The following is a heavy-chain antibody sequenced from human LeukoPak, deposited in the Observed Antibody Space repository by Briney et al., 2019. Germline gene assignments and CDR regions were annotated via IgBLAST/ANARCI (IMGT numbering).Heavy chain of an antibody. Sequence: ASVKVSCKASGYTFTNDDISWVRQATGQGLEWIGKMNPNSGNTGYAQKFQGRVTMTRSTSVNTVHMELNSLTSEDTAVYFCARNASGTGYTAWGQGTLVTVSS. D-gene: IGHD3-9*01. CDR3: ARNASGTGYTA. CDR1: GYTFTNDD. J-gene: IGHJ4*02. V-gene: IGHV1-8*01. CDR2: MNPNSGNT.